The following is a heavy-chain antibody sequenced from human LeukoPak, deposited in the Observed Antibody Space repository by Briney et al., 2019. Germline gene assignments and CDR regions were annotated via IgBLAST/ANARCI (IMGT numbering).Heavy chain of an antibody. Sequence: SETLSLTCTVSGGSISSYYWSWIRQPAGKGLEWIGRIYTSGSTNYIPSLKSRVTMSVDTSKNQFSLKLSSVTAADTAVYYCAREYTMVRGVIRWFDPWGQGTLVTVSS. CDR3: AREYTMVRGVIRWFDP. J-gene: IGHJ5*02. D-gene: IGHD3-10*01. CDR2: IYTSGST. V-gene: IGHV4-4*07. CDR1: GGSISSYY.